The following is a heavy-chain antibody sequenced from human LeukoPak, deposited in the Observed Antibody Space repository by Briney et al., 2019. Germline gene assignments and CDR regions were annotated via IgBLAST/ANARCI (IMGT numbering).Heavy chain of an antibody. Sequence: GGSLRLSCAASGFTFNSYGMYWVRQAPGKGLEWVAFIRNDGNIKYYADSMKGRITISRDNAKNTLFLQMNSLRADDTAVYYCVRDTSYHGSGPHFDYWGQGTLVTVSS. CDR3: VRDTSYHGSGPHFDY. CDR1: GFTFNSYG. V-gene: IGHV3-30*02. J-gene: IGHJ4*02. CDR2: IRNDGNIK. D-gene: IGHD3-10*01.